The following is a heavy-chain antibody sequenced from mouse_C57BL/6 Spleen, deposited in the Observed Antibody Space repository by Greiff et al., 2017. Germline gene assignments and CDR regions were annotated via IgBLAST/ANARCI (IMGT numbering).Heavy chain of an antibody. J-gene: IGHJ1*03. CDR1: GYTFTSYW. Sequence: QVQLQQPGAELVKPGASVKLSCKASGYTFTSYWMQWVKQRPGQGLAWIGEIDPSDSYTNYNQQFKGKATLTVNTSSRTAFMQLSPLTSEDYAVNYCARRRGRDVWGTGTTLTVSS. V-gene: IGHV1-50*01. D-gene: IGHD3-3*01. CDR2: IDPSDSYT. CDR3: ARRRGRDV.